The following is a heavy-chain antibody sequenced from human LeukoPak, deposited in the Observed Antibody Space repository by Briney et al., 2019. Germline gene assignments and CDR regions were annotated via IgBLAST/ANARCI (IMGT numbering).Heavy chain of an antibody. V-gene: IGHV4-39*07. CDR3: ASDSSSSSYYYYYMDV. D-gene: IGHD6-6*01. CDR2: IYYSGST. Sequence: SETLSLTCTVSGGSLSSSSYYWGWIRQPPGKGLEWIGSIYYSGSTYYNPSLKSRVTISVDTSKNQFSLKLSSVTAADTAVYYCASDSSSSSYYYYYMDVWGKGTTVTVSS. J-gene: IGHJ6*03. CDR1: GGSLSSSSYY.